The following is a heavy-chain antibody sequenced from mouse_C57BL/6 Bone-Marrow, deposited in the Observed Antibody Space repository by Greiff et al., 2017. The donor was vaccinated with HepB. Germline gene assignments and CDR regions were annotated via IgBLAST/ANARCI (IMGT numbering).Heavy chain of an antibody. CDR3: ATPYDGSSYLDD. Sequence: EVKVVESGGGLVKPGGSLKLSCAASGFTFSSYAMSWVRQTPEKRLEWVATISDGGSYTYYPDNVKGRFTISRDNAKNNLYLQMSHLKSEDTAMYYCATPYDGSSYLDDWGQGTTLTVSS. V-gene: IGHV5-4*03. D-gene: IGHD1-1*01. CDR1: GFTFSSYA. J-gene: IGHJ2*01. CDR2: ISDGGSYT.